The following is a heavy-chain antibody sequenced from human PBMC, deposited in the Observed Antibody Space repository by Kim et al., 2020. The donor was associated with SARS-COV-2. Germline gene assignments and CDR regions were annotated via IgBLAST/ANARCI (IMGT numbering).Heavy chain of an antibody. Sequence: SETLSLTCTVSGGSISSSSYYWGWIRQPPGKGLEWIGSIYYSGSTYYNPSLKSRVTISVDTSKNQFSLKLSSVTAADTAVYYCARPRSREGSYISYWGQGTLVTVSS. CDR1: GGSISSSSYY. V-gene: IGHV4-39*01. J-gene: IGHJ4*02. D-gene: IGHD1-26*01. CDR2: IYYSGST. CDR3: ARPRSREGSYISY.